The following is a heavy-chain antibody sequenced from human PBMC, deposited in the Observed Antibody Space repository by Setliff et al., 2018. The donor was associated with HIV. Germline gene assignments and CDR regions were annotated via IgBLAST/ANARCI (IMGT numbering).Heavy chain of an antibody. V-gene: IGHV1-2*02. D-gene: IGHD2-21*02. Sequence: EASVKVSCKASGYTFTGYYMHWVRQAPGQGLEWMGWINPKSGGINYAQKFQGRVTMTRDTSISTAYMELRRLRSDDTAMYYCARGLGYCGGDCYSDLFDYWGQGTLVTVSS. J-gene: IGHJ4*02. CDR1: GYTFTGYY. CDR3: ARGLGYCGGDCYSDLFDY. CDR2: INPKSGGI.